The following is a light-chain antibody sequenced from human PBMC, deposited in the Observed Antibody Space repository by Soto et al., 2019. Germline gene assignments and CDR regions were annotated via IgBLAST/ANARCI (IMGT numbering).Light chain of an antibody. Sequence: EIVLTQSPATLSLSPGERATLSCRASQSVGRTLAWFQQKPGQAPRLLIYDASNRATGIPARFTGSGSGTDFTLTIRSLEPEDFAIYYCQQYGSSPLLTFGPGTKVDIK. J-gene: IGKJ3*01. CDR2: DAS. V-gene: IGKV3-11*01. CDR1: QSVGRT. CDR3: QQYGSSPLLT.